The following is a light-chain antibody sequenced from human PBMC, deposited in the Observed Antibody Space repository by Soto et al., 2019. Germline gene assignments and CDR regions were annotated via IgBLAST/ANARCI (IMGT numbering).Light chain of an antibody. J-gene: IGKJ5*01. CDR2: GAS. CDR3: QQYNNWPPRIT. V-gene: IGKV3D-15*01. CDR1: QSVSST. Sequence: EIVVTQSPATLSVSPGERATLSCRASQSVSSTLAWYQQKPGQAPRLLIYGASTRATGIPARFSGSGSGTEFTLTISSLQSEDFAVYYCQQYNNWPPRITFGQGTRLEIK.